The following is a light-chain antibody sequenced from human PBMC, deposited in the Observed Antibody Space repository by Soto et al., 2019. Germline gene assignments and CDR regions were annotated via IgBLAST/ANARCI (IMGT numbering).Light chain of an antibody. V-gene: IGKV3-20*01. J-gene: IGKJ1*01. CDR1: QSVTSNY. Sequence: EIVLTQSPGTLSLSPGERVTLSCRASQSVTSNYLAWYQQKPGQAPRLLIYDASNRATGIPDRFSGSGSGTDFTFTISRLEPEDFAMYYCQQYCSPPPWTFGQGTRVDIK. CDR2: DAS. CDR3: QQYCSPPPWT.